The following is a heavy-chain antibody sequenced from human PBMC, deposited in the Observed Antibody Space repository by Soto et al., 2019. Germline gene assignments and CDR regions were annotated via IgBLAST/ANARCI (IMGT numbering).Heavy chain of an antibody. Sequence: GGSLRLSCAASGFTFDDYAMHWVRQAPGKGLEWVSGISWNSGSIGYADSVKGRFTISRDNAKNSLYLQMNSLRAEDTALYYCAKEGCSSTSCFYYYYYMDVWGKGTTVTVSS. CDR2: ISWNSGSI. V-gene: IGHV3-9*01. D-gene: IGHD2-2*01. J-gene: IGHJ6*03. CDR3: AKEGCSSTSCFYYYYYMDV. CDR1: GFTFDDYA.